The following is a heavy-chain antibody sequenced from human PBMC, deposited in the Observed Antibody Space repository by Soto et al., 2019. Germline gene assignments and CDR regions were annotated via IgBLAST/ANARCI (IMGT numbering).Heavy chain of an antibody. CDR3: ARLSIAVAGTGEGYFDY. Sequence: QVQLVQSGAEVKKPGASVKVSCKASGYTFTGYYMHWVRQAPGQGLEWMGWINPNSGGTNYAQKFQGWVTMTRDTSISTAYMELSRLRSDDTAVYYCARLSIAVAGTGEGYFDYWGQGTLVTVSS. V-gene: IGHV1-2*04. J-gene: IGHJ4*02. CDR1: GYTFTGYY. D-gene: IGHD6-19*01. CDR2: INPNSGGT.